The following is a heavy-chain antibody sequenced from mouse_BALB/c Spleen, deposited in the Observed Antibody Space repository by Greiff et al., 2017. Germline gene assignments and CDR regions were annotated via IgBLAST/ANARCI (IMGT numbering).Heavy chain of an antibody. CDR1: GFTFSSYG. V-gene: IGHV5-6*01. CDR2: ISSGGSYT. Sequence: EVHLVESGGDLVKPGGSLKLSCAASGFTFSSYGMSWVRQTPDKRLEWVATISSGGSYTYYPDSVKGRFTISRDNAKNTLYLQMSSLKSEDTAMYYCARHVDDYDVGFAYWGQGTLVTVSA. D-gene: IGHD2-4*01. CDR3: ARHVDDYDVGFAY. J-gene: IGHJ3*01.